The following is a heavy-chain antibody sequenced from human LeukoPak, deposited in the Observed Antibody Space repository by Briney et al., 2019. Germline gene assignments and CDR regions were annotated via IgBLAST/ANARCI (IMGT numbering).Heavy chain of an antibody. J-gene: IGHJ6*03. D-gene: IGHD6-6*01. V-gene: IGHV4-34*01. CDR2: INHCGST. CDR1: GGSLSDYY. CDR3: ARGPYSSFYYYYYMDV. Sequence: PSETLSLTCALYGGSLSDYYWSWIRQPPGKGLEWMGEINHCGSTNYNPSLKSRITISVETSKNQFSLKLSSLTAAEPAVYYCARGPYSSFYYYYYMDVWGKGTTVTVSS.